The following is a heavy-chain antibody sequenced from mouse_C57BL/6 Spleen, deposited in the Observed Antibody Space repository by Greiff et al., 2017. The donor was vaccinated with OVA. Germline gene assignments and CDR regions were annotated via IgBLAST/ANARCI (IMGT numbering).Heavy chain of an antibody. Sequence: EVQLVESGGGLVQPGGSLSLSCAASGFTFTDYYMSWVRQPPGKALEWLGFIRNKANGYTTEYSASVKGRFTISSDNSQSILYLQMNALRAEDSATYYCARFTTVVAGGYYAMDYWGQGTSVTVSS. V-gene: IGHV7-3*01. CDR3: ARFTTVVAGGYYAMDY. J-gene: IGHJ4*01. CDR2: IRNKANGYTT. CDR1: GFTFTDYY. D-gene: IGHD1-1*01.